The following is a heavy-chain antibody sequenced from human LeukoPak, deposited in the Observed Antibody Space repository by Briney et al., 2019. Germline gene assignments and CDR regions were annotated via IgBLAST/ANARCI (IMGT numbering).Heavy chain of an antibody. Sequence: PSETLSLTCTVSGGSISSGSYYWSWIRQPAGKGLEWIGRIYTSGSTNYNPSLKSRVTISVGTSKNQFSLKLSSVTAADTAVYYCARGLRFALDVWGKGTTVTVSS. D-gene: IGHD3-3*01. V-gene: IGHV4-61*02. J-gene: IGHJ6*04. CDR2: IYTSGST. CDR3: ARGLRFALDV. CDR1: GGSISSGSYY.